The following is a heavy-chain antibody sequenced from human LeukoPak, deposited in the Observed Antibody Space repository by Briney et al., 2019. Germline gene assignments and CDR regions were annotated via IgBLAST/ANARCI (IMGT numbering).Heavy chain of an antibody. Sequence: ASVKVSCKASGYTFTGYGISWVRQAPGQGLEWMGWISAYNGNTNYAQKLQGRVTMTTDTSTSTAYMELRSLRSDDTAVYYCARERSSWSGGYFDYWGQGTLVTVSS. CDR1: GYTFTGYG. D-gene: IGHD6-6*01. CDR2: ISAYNGNT. V-gene: IGHV1-18*04. CDR3: ARERSSWSGGYFDY. J-gene: IGHJ4*02.